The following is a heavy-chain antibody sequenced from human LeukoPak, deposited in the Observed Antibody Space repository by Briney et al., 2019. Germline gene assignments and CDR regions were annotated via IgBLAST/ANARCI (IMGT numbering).Heavy chain of an antibody. CDR2: IIPILGIA. D-gene: IGHD5-18*01. J-gene: IGHJ4*02. Sequence: SVKVSCKASGYTFTTYAISWVRQAPGQGLEWMGRIIPILGIANYAQKFQGRVTITADKSTSTAYMELSSLRSEDTAVYYCARVGEYSYGFFDYWGQGTLVTVSS. CDR3: ARVGEYSYGFFDY. V-gene: IGHV1-69*04. CDR1: GYTFTTYA.